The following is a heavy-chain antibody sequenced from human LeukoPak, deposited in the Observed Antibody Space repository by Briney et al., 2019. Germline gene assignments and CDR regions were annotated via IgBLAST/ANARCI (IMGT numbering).Heavy chain of an antibody. J-gene: IGHJ4*02. CDR1: GFTFRSYS. CDR3: ARDLGDDYGDYNVDY. D-gene: IGHD4-17*01. CDR2: ISSSSSYI. V-gene: IGHV3-21*01. Sequence: PGGSLRLSCAASGFTFRSYSMNWVRQAPGKGLEWVSSISSSSSYIYYADSVKGRFTVSRDNAKNSLYLQMNSLRAEDTAVYYCARDLGDDYGDYNVDYWGQGTLVTVSS.